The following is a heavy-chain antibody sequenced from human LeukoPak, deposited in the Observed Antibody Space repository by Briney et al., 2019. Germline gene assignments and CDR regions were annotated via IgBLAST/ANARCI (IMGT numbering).Heavy chain of an antibody. Sequence: SETLSLTCTVSGGSISSGGYYWSWIRQPPGKGLEWIGYIYYSGSTNYNPSLKSRVTISVDTSKNQFSLKLSSVTAADTAVYYCARAYGSGESSLWGQGTLVTVSS. CDR1: GGSISSGGYY. D-gene: IGHD3-10*01. J-gene: IGHJ4*02. CDR3: ARAYGSGESSL. CDR2: IYYSGST. V-gene: IGHV4-61*08.